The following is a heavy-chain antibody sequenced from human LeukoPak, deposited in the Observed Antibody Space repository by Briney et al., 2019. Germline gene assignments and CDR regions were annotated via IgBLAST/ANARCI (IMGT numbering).Heavy chain of an antibody. D-gene: IGHD3-22*01. CDR1: GFAFSSYS. Sequence: GGSLRLSCAASGFAFSSYSMNWVRQAPGKGLEWVSSISSSSSYIYYADSVKVRFTISRDNAKNSLYLQMNSLRAEDTAVYYCARDLAGKYYDSSGYYDYWGQGTLVTVSS. CDR3: ARDLAGKYYDSSGYYDY. CDR2: ISSSSSYI. V-gene: IGHV3-21*01. J-gene: IGHJ4*02.